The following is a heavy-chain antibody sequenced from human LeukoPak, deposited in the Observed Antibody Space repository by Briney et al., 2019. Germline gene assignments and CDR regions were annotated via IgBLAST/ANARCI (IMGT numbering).Heavy chain of an antibody. V-gene: IGHV1-18*01. CDR2: ISAYNGNT. CDR1: GYTFTSYG. Sequence: ASVKVSCKASGYTFTSYGISWVRQAPGQGLEWMGWISAYNGNTNYAQKLQGRVTMTTDTSTSTAYMELRSLRSDDTAVYYCASTDSSGYYARTGGAFDIWGQGTMFTVSS. D-gene: IGHD3-22*01. CDR3: ASTDSSGYYARTGGAFDI. J-gene: IGHJ3*02.